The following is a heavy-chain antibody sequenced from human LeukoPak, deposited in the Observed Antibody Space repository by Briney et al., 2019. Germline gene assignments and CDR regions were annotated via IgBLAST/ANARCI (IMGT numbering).Heavy chain of an antibody. V-gene: IGHV5-51*01. CDR3: ARWTTCGGDCHILDY. J-gene: IGHJ4*02. D-gene: IGHD2-21*02. CDR1: GYSFTSYW. CDR2: IYPGDSDT. Sequence: GESLKISCKGSGYSFTSYWIGWVRQMPGKGLEWMGIIYPGDSDTGYSPSFQGQVTISADKSISTAYLQWSSLKASDTAMYYCARWTTCGGDCHILDYWGQGILVTVSS.